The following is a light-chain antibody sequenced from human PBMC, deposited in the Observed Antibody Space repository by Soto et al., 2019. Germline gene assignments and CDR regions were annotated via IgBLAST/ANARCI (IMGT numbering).Light chain of an antibody. Sequence: DIQMTQSPSSLSASVGDRVIITCRASQGIGNGLAWYQKKTGEAPKRLIYAAYILQSGVPSRFSGRGSGTEFTLTINCLQPEDFATYYCLQHNSYPYTFGQGTELEI. J-gene: IGKJ2*01. V-gene: IGKV1-17*01. CDR1: QGIGNG. CDR3: LQHNSYPYT. CDR2: AAY.